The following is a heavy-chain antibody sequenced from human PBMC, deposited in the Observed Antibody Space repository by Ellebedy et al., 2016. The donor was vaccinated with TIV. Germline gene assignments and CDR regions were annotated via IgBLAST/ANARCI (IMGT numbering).Heavy chain of an antibody. J-gene: IGHJ6*02. CDR2: ISYDGSNK. Sequence: GESLKISXAASGFTFSSYGMHWVRQAPGKGLEWVAVISYDGSNKYYADSVKGRFTISRDNSKNTLYLQMNSLRAEDTAVYYCAKDVAGYCSSTSCYEHYYYGMDVWGQGTTVTVSS. V-gene: IGHV3-30*18. D-gene: IGHD2-2*03. CDR1: GFTFSSYG. CDR3: AKDVAGYCSSTSCYEHYYYGMDV.